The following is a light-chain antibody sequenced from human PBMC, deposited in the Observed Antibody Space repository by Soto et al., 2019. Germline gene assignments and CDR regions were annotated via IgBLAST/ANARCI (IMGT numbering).Light chain of an antibody. CDR3: QQSYNNPLT. J-gene: IGKJ4*01. Sequence: DIQVTQSPSSLSAYVGDRVTITCRASQRISAYLNWYQHKPGKAPRLLIYTASSLQSGVPSRFSGSGSGTDFTLTIGSLQPEDFATYYCQQSYNNPLTFGGGTKVDIK. CDR2: TAS. V-gene: IGKV1-39*01. CDR1: QRISAY.